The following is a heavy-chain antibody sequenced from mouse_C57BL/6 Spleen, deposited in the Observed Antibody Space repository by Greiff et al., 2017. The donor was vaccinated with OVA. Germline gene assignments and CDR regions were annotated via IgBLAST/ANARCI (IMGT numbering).Heavy chain of an antibody. V-gene: IGHV1-50*01. Sequence: QVQLQQPGAELVKPGASVKLSCKASGYTFTSYWMQWVKQRPGQGLEWIGEIDPSDSYTNYNQKFKGKATLTVDTSSSTAYMQLSSLTSADSAVYYCARSQATTVVGTFDYWGQGTTLTVSS. J-gene: IGHJ2*01. CDR3: ARSQATTVVGTFDY. D-gene: IGHD1-1*01. CDR2: IDPSDSYT. CDR1: GYTFTSYW.